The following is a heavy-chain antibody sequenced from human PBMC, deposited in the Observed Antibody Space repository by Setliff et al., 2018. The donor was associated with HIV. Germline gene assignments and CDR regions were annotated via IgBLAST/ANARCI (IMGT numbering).Heavy chain of an antibody. CDR3: ARVTPYCGGDCFDAFDI. V-gene: IGHV1-8*02. D-gene: IGHD2-21*02. CDR2: VNPYSGNT. J-gene: IGHJ3*02. CDR1: GYTFATYD. Sequence: ASVKVSCKPSGYTFATYDINWVRQAAGQGLEWLGWVNPYSGNTGYAQKFQGRVTMTRDTSISAAYMELASLRSEDTAVYYCARVTPYCGGDCFDAFDIWGQGTMVTVSS.